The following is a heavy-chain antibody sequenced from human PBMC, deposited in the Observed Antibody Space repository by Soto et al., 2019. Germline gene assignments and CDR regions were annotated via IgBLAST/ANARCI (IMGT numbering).Heavy chain of an antibody. CDR3: ARISGRFGASHFDF. CDR2: ILSDVEP. J-gene: IGHJ4*02. CDR1: GFSLTNVQKG. Sequence: QVTLKESGPVLVQATETLTLTCNVSGFSLTNVQKGVAWIRQPPGKALEWLAHILSDVEPSYKSSLKKRLTISQDTSKRQVVLVMTNVEPVDTATYYCARISGRFGASHFDFWGQGSSVIVSS. D-gene: IGHD3-10*01. V-gene: IGHV2-26*01.